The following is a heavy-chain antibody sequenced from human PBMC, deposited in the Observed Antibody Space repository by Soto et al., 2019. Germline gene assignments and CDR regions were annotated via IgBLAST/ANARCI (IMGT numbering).Heavy chain of an antibody. V-gene: IGHV3-33*01. CDR1: GFTFSSYG. D-gene: IGHD2-15*01. CDR3: ARGELGYCSGGSCYSGEDYYYYYGMDV. CDR2: IWYDGSNK. J-gene: IGHJ6*02. Sequence: QVQLVESGGGVVQPGRSLRLSCAASGFTFSSYGMHWVRQAPGKGLEWVAGIWYDGSNKYYADSVKGRFTISRDNSKNTLYLQMNSLRAEDTAVYYCARGELGYCSGGSCYSGEDYYYYYGMDVWGQGTTVTVSS.